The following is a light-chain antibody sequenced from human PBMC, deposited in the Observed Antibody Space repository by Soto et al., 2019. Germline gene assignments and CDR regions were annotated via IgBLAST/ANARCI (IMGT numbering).Light chain of an antibody. CDR3: SSYTSSSTSYV. Sequence: QCALTQPASVCGSPGQSITISCTRSSSDVGGYNYVSWYQQHPGKAPKLIIYEVSNRPSGLSDRFSGSKSGNTASLTISGLQAEDEADYYCSSYTSSSTSYVFGTGTKLTV. J-gene: IGLJ1*01. CDR1: SSDVGGYNY. CDR2: EVS. V-gene: IGLV2-14*01.